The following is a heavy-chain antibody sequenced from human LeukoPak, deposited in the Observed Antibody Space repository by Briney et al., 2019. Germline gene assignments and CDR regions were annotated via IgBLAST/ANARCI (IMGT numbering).Heavy chain of an antibody. V-gene: IGHV1-2*02. CDR3: ARDAHVWRYSPGGMDV. D-gene: IGHD3-9*01. CDR1: GYTFTGYY. CDR2: INPNSGGT. J-gene: IGHJ6*02. Sequence: ASVKVSCKASGYTFTGYYMHWVRQAPGQGLEWMGWINPNSGGTNYAQKFQGRVTMTRDTSISTAYMELSRLRSDDTAVYYCARDAHVWRYSPGGMDVWGQGTTVTVSS.